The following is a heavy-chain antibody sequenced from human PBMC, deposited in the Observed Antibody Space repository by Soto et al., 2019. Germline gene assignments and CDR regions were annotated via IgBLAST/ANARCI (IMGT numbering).Heavy chain of an antibody. CDR1: GFTFSNYP. J-gene: IGHJ4*02. D-gene: IGHD3-16*01. Sequence: PGGSLRLSCAASGFTFSNYPMHWVRQAPGKGPEYVSAISGNGRSTYYADSVKGRFTISRDNSKNTLYLQMGSLRVEDMAVYYCAREVDGGNDYWGQGTLVTVSS. V-gene: IGHV3-64*02. CDR2: ISGNGRST. CDR3: AREVDGGNDY.